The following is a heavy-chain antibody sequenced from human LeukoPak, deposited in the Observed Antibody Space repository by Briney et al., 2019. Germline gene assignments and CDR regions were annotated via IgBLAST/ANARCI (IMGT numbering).Heavy chain of an antibody. CDR2: IYSGGST. CDR1: GFTVSSNY. D-gene: IGHD1-26*01. Sequence: EGSLRLSCAASGFTVSSNYMSWVRQAPGKGLEWVSVIYSGGSTYYADSVKGRFTISRDNSKNTLYLQMNSLRAEDTAVYYCARDLVVGATTGYYCYGMDVWGQGTTVTVSS. CDR3: ARDLVVGATTGYYCYGMDV. J-gene: IGHJ6*02. V-gene: IGHV3-66*01.